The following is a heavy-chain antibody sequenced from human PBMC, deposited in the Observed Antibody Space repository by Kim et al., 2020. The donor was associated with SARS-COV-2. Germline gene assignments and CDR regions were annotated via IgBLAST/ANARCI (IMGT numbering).Heavy chain of an antibody. J-gene: IGHJ4*02. V-gene: IGHV4-31*02. Sequence: PSLKSRVTVSVDPSKNPFSLKLNSVTAADTAVYYCARESGSYGSGSYFDYWGQGALVTVSS. D-gene: IGHD3-10*01. CDR3: ARESGSYGSGSYFDY.